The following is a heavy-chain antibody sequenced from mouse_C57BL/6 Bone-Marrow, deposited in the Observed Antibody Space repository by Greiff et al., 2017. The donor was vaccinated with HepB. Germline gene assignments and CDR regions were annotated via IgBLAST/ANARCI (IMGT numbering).Heavy chain of an antibody. CDR2: IYPGDGDT. CDR3: AGIYYYGRWLAY. V-gene: IGHV1-82*01. J-gene: IGHJ3*01. Sequence: QVQLKESGPELVKPGASVKISCKASGYAFSSSWMNWVKQRPGKGLEWIGRIYPGDGDTNYNGKFKGKATLTADKSSSTAYMQLSSLTSEDSAVYFCAGIYYYGRWLAYWGQGTLVTVAA. CDR1: GYAFSSSW. D-gene: IGHD1-1*01.